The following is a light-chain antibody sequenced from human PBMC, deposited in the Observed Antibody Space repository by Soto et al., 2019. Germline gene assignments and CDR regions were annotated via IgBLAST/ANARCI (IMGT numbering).Light chain of an antibody. CDR3: SSYTSSSGPYV. Sequence: QSALTQPASVSGSPGQSITISCTGTSSDVGGYNYVYWYQQHPGKAPKLMIYEVSNRPSGVSHRFSGSKSGNTASLTISGLQDEDEADYYCSSYTSSSGPYVFGTGTKLTVL. CDR1: SSDVGGYNY. J-gene: IGLJ1*01. CDR2: EVS. V-gene: IGLV2-14*01.